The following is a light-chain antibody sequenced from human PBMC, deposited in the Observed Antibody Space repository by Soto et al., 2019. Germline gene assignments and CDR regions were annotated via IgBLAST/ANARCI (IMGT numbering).Light chain of an antibody. V-gene: IGKV3-15*01. CDR3: QQYNNWPPWT. CDR2: DAS. CDR1: QSVSNN. Sequence: ILMTQSPATLSVSPGERATLSCRASQSVSNNLAWYQQKPGQAPRLLIYDASTRATGIPARFSGSGSGTELTLTISGRQSVDFAVYYCQQYNNWPPWTFGQGTKVEIK. J-gene: IGKJ1*01.